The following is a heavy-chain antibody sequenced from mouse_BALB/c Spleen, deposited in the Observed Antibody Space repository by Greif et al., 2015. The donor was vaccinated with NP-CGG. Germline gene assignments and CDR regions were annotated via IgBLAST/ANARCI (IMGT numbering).Heavy chain of an antibody. J-gene: IGHJ3*01. CDR3: ARHGYDEGFAY. CDR2: ISDGGSYT. CDR1: GFTFSDYY. D-gene: IGHD2-2*01. V-gene: IGHV5-4*02. Sequence: EVKLMESGGGLVKPGGSLKLSCAASGFTFSDYYMYWVRQTPEKRLEWVATISDGGSYTYYPDSVKGRFTISRDNAKNNLYLQMSSLKSEDTAMYYCARHGYDEGFAYWGQGTLVTVSA.